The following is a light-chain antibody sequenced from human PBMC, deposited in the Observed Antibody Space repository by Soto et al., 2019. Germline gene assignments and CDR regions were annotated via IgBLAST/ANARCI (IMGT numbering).Light chain of an antibody. J-gene: IGKJ4*01. CDR3: QQSGTSPLT. V-gene: IGKV3-20*01. CDR2: GAS. CDR1: QSVKSRY. Sequence: EIVLTQSPGTLSLSPGERATLPCRASQSVKSRYLAWYQQKPGQAPRLLIYGASSRATGIPDRFSGSGSGTDFTLTISRLEPEDFAVYYCQQSGTSPLTFGGGTKVEIK.